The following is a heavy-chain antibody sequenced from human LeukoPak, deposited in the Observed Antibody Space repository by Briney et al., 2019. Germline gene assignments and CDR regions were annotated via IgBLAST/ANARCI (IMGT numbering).Heavy chain of an antibody. CDR1: GFTFSSSH. CDR2: ISGIGDRT. CDR3: ADDSNDYGGNSCFDY. Sequence: GGSLSLFCGASGFTFSSSHMSWVRQAPGKGLEWVSGISGIGDRTYYADSVKGRFTIARDNSKNTLYLQMNSLRAEDTAVYYCADDSNDYGGNSCFDYWSQGTLVTVSS. J-gene: IGHJ4*02. V-gene: IGHV3-23*01. D-gene: IGHD4-23*01.